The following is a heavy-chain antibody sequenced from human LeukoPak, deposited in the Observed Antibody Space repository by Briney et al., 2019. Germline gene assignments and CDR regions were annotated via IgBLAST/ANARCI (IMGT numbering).Heavy chain of an antibody. D-gene: IGHD6-19*01. J-gene: IGHJ4*02. CDR2: ILYDGSRI. CDR3: AKGSGSGWNNYFGY. V-gene: IGHV3-30*18. CDR1: GVTFSSYG. Sequence: GGSLRLSCAASGVTFSSYGMHWVRQAPGKGLEWVAVILYDGSRIYYEDSVKGRLTISRDNSKNTLDLQMNSLRAEDTAVYYCAKGSGSGWNNYFGYWGQGTLVTVSS.